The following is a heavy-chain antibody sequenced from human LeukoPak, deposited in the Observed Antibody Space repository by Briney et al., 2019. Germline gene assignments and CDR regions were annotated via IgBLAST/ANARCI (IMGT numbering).Heavy chain of an antibody. V-gene: IGHV3-21*01. CDR3: ARDEVACSSPNCYFVY. J-gene: IGHJ4*02. CDR2: ISSSSSQI. D-gene: IGHD2-2*01. CDR1: GFTLSSNY. Sequence: GGSLRLSCAASGFTLSSNYMNWVRQAPGKGREWGSFISSSSSQIYYADSVKGRFTICRDNAKNSLYLQVNSLRVEDTAVYYCARDEVACSSPNCYFVYWGQGTRVTVSS.